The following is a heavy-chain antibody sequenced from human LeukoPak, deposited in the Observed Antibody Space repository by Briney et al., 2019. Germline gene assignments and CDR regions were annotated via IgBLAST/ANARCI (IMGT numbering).Heavy chain of an antibody. J-gene: IGHJ4*02. CDR2: ISLIGGST. CDR1: GFTFSSYA. V-gene: IGHV3-23*01. Sequence: PGGSLRLSCAASGFTFSSYAMNWVRQAPGKGLEWVSGISLIGGSTYYADSVKGRFTISRDNSMNTLYLQMNSLSAEDTAVYYCAKDRDCSSTTCSRYFDNWGQGTLVTVSS. D-gene: IGHD2-2*01. CDR3: AKDRDCSSTTCSRYFDN.